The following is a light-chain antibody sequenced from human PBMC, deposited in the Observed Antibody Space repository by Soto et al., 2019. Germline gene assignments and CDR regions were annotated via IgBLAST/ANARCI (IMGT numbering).Light chain of an antibody. CDR2: EVN. V-gene: IGLV2-14*01. Sequence: QSALTQPASLSGSPGQSITISCTGTSSDIGAYDYVSWFQQHPGKAPKLMISEVNNRPSGVSNRFSGSRSGNTASLTISGLQAEDEADYYCCSYTDGSSLLFGGGTKVTVL. CDR1: SSDIGAYDY. CDR3: CSYTDGSSLL. J-gene: IGLJ3*02.